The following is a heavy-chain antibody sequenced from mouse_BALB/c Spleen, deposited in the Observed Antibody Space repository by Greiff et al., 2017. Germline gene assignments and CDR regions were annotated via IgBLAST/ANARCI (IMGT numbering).Heavy chain of an antibody. J-gene: IGHJ2*01. CDR3: ARGRLRLRRGYFDY. CDR2: ISDGGSYT. CDR1: GFTFSDYY. D-gene: IGHD1-2*01. Sequence: EVKLVESGGGLVKPGGSLKLSCAASGFTFSDYYMYWVRQTPEKRLEWVATISDGGSYTYYPDSVKVRFTISRGNAKHNLYLQMSSLKSEDTAMYYCARGRLRLRRGYFDYWGQGTTLTVSS. V-gene: IGHV5-4*02.